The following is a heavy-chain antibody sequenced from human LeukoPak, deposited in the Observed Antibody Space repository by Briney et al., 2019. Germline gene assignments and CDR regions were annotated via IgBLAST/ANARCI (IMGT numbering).Heavy chain of an antibody. V-gene: IGHV3-7*01. Sequence: GRSLRLSCAASGFTFSSYGMHWVRQAPGKGLEWVANIKQDGSEKYYVDSVKGRFTISRDNAKNSLYLQMNSLRAEDTAVYYCARGITMVRGVITTLYYFDYWGQGTLVTVSS. CDR1: GFTFSSYG. J-gene: IGHJ4*02. CDR3: ARGITMVRGVITTLYYFDY. CDR2: IKQDGSEK. D-gene: IGHD3-10*01.